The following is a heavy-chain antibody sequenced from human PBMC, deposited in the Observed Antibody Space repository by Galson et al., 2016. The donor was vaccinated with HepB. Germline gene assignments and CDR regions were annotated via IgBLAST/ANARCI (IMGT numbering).Heavy chain of an antibody. CDR1: GFTFNHYA. J-gene: IGHJ4*02. D-gene: IGHD1-26*01. CDR3: LKHSSGSYSGSPL. Sequence: SLRLSCAASGFTFNHYAMSWVRQAPRKGLEWVSVVSDSGGSTYYADSVKGRFTISSDNSKNTLYMQMNSLSAEDQAIYYCLKHSSGSYSGSPLWGQGTLVTVSS. V-gene: IGHV3-23*01. CDR2: VSDSGGST.